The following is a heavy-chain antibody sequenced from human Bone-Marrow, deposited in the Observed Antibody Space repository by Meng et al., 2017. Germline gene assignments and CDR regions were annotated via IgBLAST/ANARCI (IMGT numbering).Heavy chain of an antibody. J-gene: IGHJ4*02. CDR2: VYYSGNT. Sequence: QLQLQESGPGLVKPSETLSLTCTVSVGSISSSSYYWGWIRQPPGKGLEWIGTVYYSGNTYYTPSLKSRVTISVDTSRNQFSLNLSSVTAADTAVYYCARHEWPISFGKWGQGTLVTVSS. CDR3: ARHEWPISFGK. CDR1: VGSISSSSYY. V-gene: IGHV4-39*01. D-gene: IGHD3-10*01.